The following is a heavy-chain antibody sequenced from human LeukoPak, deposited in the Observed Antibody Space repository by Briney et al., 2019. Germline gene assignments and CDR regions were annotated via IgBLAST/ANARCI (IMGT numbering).Heavy chain of an antibody. CDR2: IYHSGST. J-gene: IGHJ4*02. CDR3: ARAGQGYCTSASCYLSLDY. Sequence: SDTLSLTCAVSGGSISSSNWWSWVRQPPGKGLEWIGQIYHSGSTNYNPSLKSRVAISVDKSKNQFSLNLNSVTAADTAVYYCARAGQGYCTSASCYLSLDYWGQGTLVTVSS. CDR1: GGSISSSNW. D-gene: IGHD2-2*01. V-gene: IGHV4-4*02.